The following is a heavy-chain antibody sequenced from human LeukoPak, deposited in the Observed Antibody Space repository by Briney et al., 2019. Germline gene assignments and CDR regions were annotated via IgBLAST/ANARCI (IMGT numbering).Heavy chain of an antibody. Sequence: PGRSLRLSCAASGFTFSSYGMHWVRQAPGKGLEWVAGVSYDGSNKYYADSVKGRFTISRDNSKNTLYLQMNSLSAEDTAVYYCGKDYMYQLPIDYWGQGIPVTVSS. CDR3: GKDYMYQLPIDY. D-gene: IGHD2-2*01. CDR2: VSYDGSNK. CDR1: GFTFSSYG. V-gene: IGHV3-30*18. J-gene: IGHJ4*02.